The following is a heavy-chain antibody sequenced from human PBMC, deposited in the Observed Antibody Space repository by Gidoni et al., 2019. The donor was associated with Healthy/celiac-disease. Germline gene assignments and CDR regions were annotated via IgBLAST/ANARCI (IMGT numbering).Heavy chain of an antibody. CDR2: MKSKTDGGTT. CDR1: GFTFSNAW. V-gene: IGHV3-15*01. D-gene: IGHD5-12*01. J-gene: IGHJ5*02. CDR3: TTLEMATNP. Sequence: EVQLVESGVGLVKPGGSLRLSCAASGFTFSNAWMNWVRQAPVKGLEWVGRMKSKTDGGTTDYAAPVKGRFTISRDDSKNTLYLQRNSRKTEDTAVYYGTTLEMATNPWGQGTLVTVSS.